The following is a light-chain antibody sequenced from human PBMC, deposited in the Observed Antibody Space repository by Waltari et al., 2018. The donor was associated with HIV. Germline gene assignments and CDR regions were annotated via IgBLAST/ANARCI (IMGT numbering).Light chain of an antibody. CDR2: DAS. Sequence: EIVMTQSPATLSVSPGERATLSCRAGQSLYTNLAWYQQRPGQAPRLLIYDASTRATGVPARFSGSGSGAEFTLTISSLQSEDFAVYYCQQYNTWPRTFGQGTKVEIK. V-gene: IGKV3-15*01. CDR3: QQYNTWPRT. CDR1: QSLYTN. J-gene: IGKJ1*01.